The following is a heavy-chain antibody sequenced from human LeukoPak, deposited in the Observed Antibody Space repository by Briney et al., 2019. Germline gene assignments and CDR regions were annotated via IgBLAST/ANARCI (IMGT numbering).Heavy chain of an antibody. D-gene: IGHD2/OR15-2a*01. CDR3: AKDSAKKYDDY. V-gene: IGHV3-21*04. Sequence: GGSLGLSCAASGFTFSSYSMNWVRQAPGKGLEWVSSISSSSSYIYYADSVKGRFTISRDNAKNSLYLQMNSLRAEDTAVYYCAKDSAKKYDDYWGQGTLVTVSS. J-gene: IGHJ4*02. CDR1: GFTFSSYS. CDR2: ISSSSSYI.